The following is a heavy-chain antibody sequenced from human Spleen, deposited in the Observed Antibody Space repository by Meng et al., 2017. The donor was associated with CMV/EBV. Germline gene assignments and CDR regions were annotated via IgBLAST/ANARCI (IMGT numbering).Heavy chain of an antibody. J-gene: IGHJ4*02. CDR2: ISPYNGNT. CDR3: ARGSWNYDF. V-gene: IGHV1-18*01. CDR1: GYSFTTYS. D-gene: IGHD1-7*01. Sequence: KVSCKASGYSFTTYSITWVRQAPGQGLEWMGWISPYNGNTQYAQKFQGRVTMTTDTSTSTAYMEVRSLTSDDTAIYYCARGSWNYDFWGRGTLGTVFS.